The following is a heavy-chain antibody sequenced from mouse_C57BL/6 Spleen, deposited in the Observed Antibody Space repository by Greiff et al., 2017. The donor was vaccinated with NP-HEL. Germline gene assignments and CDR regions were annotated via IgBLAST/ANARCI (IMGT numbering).Heavy chain of an antibody. CDR3: ARHYYGSSYYYFDY. CDR1: GYTFTGYW. CDR2: ILPGSGST. V-gene: IGHV1-9*01. Sequence: QVQLKESGAELMKPGASVKLSCKATGYTFTGYWIEWVKQRPGHGLEWIGEILPGSGSTNYNEKFKGKATFTADTSSNTAYMQLSSLTTEDSAIYYCARHYYGSSYYYFDYWGQGTTLTVSS. D-gene: IGHD1-1*01. J-gene: IGHJ2*01.